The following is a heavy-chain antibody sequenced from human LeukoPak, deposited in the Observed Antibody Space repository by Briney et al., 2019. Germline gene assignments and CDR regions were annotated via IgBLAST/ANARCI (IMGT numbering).Heavy chain of an antibody. CDR2: IRYDGSNK. CDR1: GFTFRSYG. Sequence: GGSLRLSCAASGFTFRSYGMHWVRQAPGKGLEWVAFIRYDGSNKYYADSVKGRFTISRDNSKNTLYLQMNSLRAEDTAVYYCARDKLLEDVDTAMVDWGQGTLVTVSS. D-gene: IGHD5-18*01. CDR3: ARDKLLEDVDTAMVD. V-gene: IGHV3-30*02. J-gene: IGHJ4*02.